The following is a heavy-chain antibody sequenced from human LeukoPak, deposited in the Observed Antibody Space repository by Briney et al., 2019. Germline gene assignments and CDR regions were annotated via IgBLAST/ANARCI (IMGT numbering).Heavy chain of an antibody. J-gene: IGHJ5*02. CDR1: GGSISSGGYY. CDR2: IYYSGST. V-gene: IGHV4-31*03. CDR3: VRQKYYYDSSGYYHNNWFDP. Sequence: SQTLSLTCTVSGGSISSGGYYWSRIRQHPGKGLEWIGYIYYSGSTYYNPSLKSRVTISVDTSKNQFSLKLSSVTAADTAVYYCVRQKYYYDSSGYYHNNWFDPWGQGTLVTASS. D-gene: IGHD3-22*01.